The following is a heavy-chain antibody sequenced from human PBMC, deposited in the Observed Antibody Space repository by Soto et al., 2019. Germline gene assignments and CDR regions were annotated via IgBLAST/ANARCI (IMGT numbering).Heavy chain of an antibody. V-gene: IGHV4-59*08. Sequence: PSETLSLTCTVSGGSMSSYFWSWIRQSPGKGLEWIGHIYYTGSTDYNPSLKSRVTISVDTSKNQFFLNLASVTAADTAVYYCARLGDTVTTNDYWGQGTLVTVSS. D-gene: IGHD4-17*01. J-gene: IGHJ4*02. CDR2: IYYTGST. CDR1: GGSMSSYF. CDR3: ARLGDTVTTNDY.